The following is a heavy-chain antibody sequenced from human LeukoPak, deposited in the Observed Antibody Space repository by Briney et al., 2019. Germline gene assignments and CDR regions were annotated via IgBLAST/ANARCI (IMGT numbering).Heavy chain of an antibody. J-gene: IGHJ4*02. D-gene: IGHD3-10*01. CDR2: ISWNSDTI. CDR3: AKAAGLGTYYGPIGY. V-gene: IGHV3-9*01. Sequence: GRSLRLSCAASGFTFDEFAMHWVRQAPGKGLDWVSGISWNSDTIGYADSVKGRFTISRDNAKNSVYLQMNSLRPEDTALYYCAKAAGLGTYYGPIGYWGQGALVTVSS. CDR1: GFTFDEFA.